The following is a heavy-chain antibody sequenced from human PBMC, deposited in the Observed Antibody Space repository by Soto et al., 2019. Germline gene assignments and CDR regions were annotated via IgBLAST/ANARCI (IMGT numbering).Heavy chain of an antibody. CDR1: GYSFTSYW. V-gene: IGHV5-51*01. CDR2: IYPGDSDT. D-gene: IGHD2-15*01. Sequence: GESLKISCKGSGYSFTSYWIGWVRQMPGKGLEWMGIIYPGDSDTRYSPSFQGQVTISADKSLSTAYLQWSSLKASDTAMYYCARLGEGYCSGGSCYVYSDYYYMDVWGKGTTVTVSS. J-gene: IGHJ6*03. CDR3: ARLGEGYCSGGSCYVYSDYYYMDV.